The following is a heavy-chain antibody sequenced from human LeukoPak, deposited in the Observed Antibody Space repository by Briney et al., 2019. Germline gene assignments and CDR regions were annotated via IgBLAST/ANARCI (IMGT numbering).Heavy chain of an antibody. D-gene: IGHD3-10*01. CDR2: INPSDAST. Sequence: ASVKVSCKASGYTFTGYYMHWVRQAPGQGLEWVGIINPSDASTSYAQKFQGRVTMTSDMSTSTVYMELSSLRSEDTAVYYCAASSHVLLWFGELSPDAFDIWGQGTMVTVSS. CDR1: GYTFTGYY. CDR3: AASSHVLLWFGELSPDAFDI. J-gene: IGHJ3*02. V-gene: IGHV1-46*01.